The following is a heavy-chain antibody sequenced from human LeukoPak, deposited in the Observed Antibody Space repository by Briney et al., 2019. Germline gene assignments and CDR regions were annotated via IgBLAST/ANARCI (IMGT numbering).Heavy chain of an antibody. CDR1: GGSISSYY. CDR2: IYYSGST. J-gene: IGHJ4*02. D-gene: IGHD6-13*01. Sequence: SETLCLTCTVSGGSISSYYWSWIRQPPGKGLEWIGYIYYSGSTNYNPSLKSRVTISVDTSKNQFSLKLSSVTAADTAVYYCAREKPSSSWYSDFDYWGQGTLVTVSS. CDR3: AREKPSSSWYSDFDY. V-gene: IGHV4-59*01.